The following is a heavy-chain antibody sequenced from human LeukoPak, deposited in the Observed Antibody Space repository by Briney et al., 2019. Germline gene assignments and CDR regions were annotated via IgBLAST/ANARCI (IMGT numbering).Heavy chain of an antibody. CDR2: ISGSGGST. V-gene: IGHV3-23*01. Sequence: SAGSLTLTCAASGCTFSSSDMSWVRQAPGKGLEWVSAISGSGGSTYYADSVKGRFTISRDNSKNTLYLQMISLRAEDTAVYYCAKDSYGDYGYWYFDLWGRGALVTVSS. CDR1: GCTFSSSD. D-gene: IGHD4-17*01. CDR3: AKDSYGDYGYWYFDL. J-gene: IGHJ2*01.